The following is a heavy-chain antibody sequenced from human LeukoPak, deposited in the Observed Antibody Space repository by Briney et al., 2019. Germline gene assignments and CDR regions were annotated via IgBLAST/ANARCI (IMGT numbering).Heavy chain of an antibody. CDR2: ISSSSDYI. D-gene: IGHD3-22*01. CDR1: GGSISSYY. J-gene: IGHJ4*02. Sequence: ETLSLTCTVSGGSISSYYWSWIRQPPGKGLEWVSSISSSSDYIYYADSLKGRFTISRDNAKNSLYLQMDSLRVEDTAVYYCTRGDFYYYDTDYWGQGTLVTVSS. CDR3: TRGDFYYYDTDY. V-gene: IGHV3-21*01.